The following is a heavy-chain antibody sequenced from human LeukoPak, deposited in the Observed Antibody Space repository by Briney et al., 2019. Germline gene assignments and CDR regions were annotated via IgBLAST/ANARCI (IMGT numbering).Heavy chain of an antibody. D-gene: IGHD2-15*01. CDR3: ARFCSGGSCPDY. CDR2: VHYSGST. Sequence: SETLSLTCTVSGGSLSGYYWTWIRQPPGAGLEWIGYVHYSGSTNYSPSLRSRLTMSVDTSKNQVSLELSSVTAADTAVYYCARFCSGGSCPDYWGQGTLVTVSS. V-gene: IGHV4-59*01. J-gene: IGHJ4*02. CDR1: GGSLSGYY.